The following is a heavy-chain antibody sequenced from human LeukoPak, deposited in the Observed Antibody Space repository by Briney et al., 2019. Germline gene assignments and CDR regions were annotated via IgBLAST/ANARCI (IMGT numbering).Heavy chain of an antibody. V-gene: IGHV4-34*01. D-gene: IGHD2-2*01. CDR3: TRGAGYGDIVIVPAGI. CDR1: GGSFSGFY. Sequence: KPSETLSLTCGVYGGSFSGFYWSWIRQPPGKGLEWIGEINHRGSTNYNPSLKSRVTMSVDTSKKQFSLKLSSVTAAGTAVYYCTRGAGYGDIVIVPAGIWGQGTLVTVSS. CDR2: INHRGST. J-gene: IGHJ4*02.